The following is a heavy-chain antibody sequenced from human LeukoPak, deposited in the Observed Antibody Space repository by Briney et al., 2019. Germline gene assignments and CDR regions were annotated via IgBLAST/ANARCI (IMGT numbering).Heavy chain of an antibody. CDR2: ISYDGSNE. CDR3: ARTTEGGYSYGYFYYYYMDV. J-gene: IGHJ6*03. Sequence: PGGSLRLSCAASGFTFSSYVMHWVRQAPGKGLEWVAIISYDGSNEYYADSVKGRFTISRDNSKNTLYLQMNSLRAEDTAVYYCARTTEGGYSYGYFYYYYMDVWGKGTTVTISS. D-gene: IGHD5-18*01. V-gene: IGHV3-30*04. CDR1: GFTFSSYV.